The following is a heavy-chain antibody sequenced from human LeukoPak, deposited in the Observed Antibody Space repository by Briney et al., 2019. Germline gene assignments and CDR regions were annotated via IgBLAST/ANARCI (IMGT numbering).Heavy chain of an antibody. V-gene: IGHV3-7*01. CDR3: ASLMRLRGVHVSDY. J-gene: IGHJ4*02. CDR1: GFTFSSYW. CDR2: IKQDGSEK. Sequence: GGSLRLSCAASGFTFSSYWMSWVRQAPGKGLEWVANIKQDGSEKYYVDSVKGRFTISRDNAKNSLYLQTNSLRAEDTAVYYCASLMRLRGVHVSDYWGQGTLVTVSS. D-gene: IGHD3-10*01.